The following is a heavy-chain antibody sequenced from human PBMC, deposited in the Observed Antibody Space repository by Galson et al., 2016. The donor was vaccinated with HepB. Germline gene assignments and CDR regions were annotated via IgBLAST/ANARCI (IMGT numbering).Heavy chain of an antibody. CDR2: IYPDDSET. V-gene: IGHV5-51*01. J-gene: IGHJ5*02. CDR1: GYTFEYHW. D-gene: IGHD6-19*01. CDR3: ARLLVGGAGIRIYFDP. Sequence: QSGAEVKKPGDSLKISCQASGYTFEYHWIAWVRQMSGKGLEWMGIIYPDDSETKYNPSFEGQVTLSVDKSSSTAYLQWSSLKASDTAIYYCARLLVGGAGIRIYFDPWGQGTRVTVPS.